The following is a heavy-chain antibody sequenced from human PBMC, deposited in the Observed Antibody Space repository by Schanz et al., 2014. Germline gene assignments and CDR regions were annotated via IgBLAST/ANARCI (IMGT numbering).Heavy chain of an antibody. CDR3: AREGEWGYDPPRH. V-gene: IGHV3-11*06. CDR1: GFTFSDYY. Sequence: QVQLVESGGAVVQPGRSLRLSCVVSGFTFSDYYMSWIRQAPGKGLEWVSYISSSSIYTNYADSVKGRFTISRDNAKNPLYLQMNSLRAEDTAVYYCAREGEWGYDPPRHWGQGTLVTVSS. J-gene: IGHJ4*02. D-gene: IGHD5-12*01. CDR2: ISSSSIYT.